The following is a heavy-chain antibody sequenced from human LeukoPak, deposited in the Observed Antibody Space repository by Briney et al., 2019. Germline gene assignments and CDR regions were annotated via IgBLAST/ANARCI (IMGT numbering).Heavy chain of an antibody. D-gene: IGHD3-22*01. CDR3: ARDFKNYDSNGYYEGYYFDY. CDR1: GGSFSGYY. Sequence: SETLSLTCAVYGGSFSGYYWSWIRQPPGKGLEWVGEINHSGSTNYNPSLKSRVTISVDTSKNQFSLRLSSVTAADTAVYYCARDFKNYDSNGYYEGYYFDYWGQGTLVTVSS. J-gene: IGHJ4*02. V-gene: IGHV4-34*01. CDR2: INHSGST.